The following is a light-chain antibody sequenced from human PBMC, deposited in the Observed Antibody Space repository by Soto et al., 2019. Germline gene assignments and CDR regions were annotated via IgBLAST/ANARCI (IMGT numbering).Light chain of an antibody. CDR3: GSYTSSSTYV. CDR2: DVS. J-gene: IGLJ1*01. Sequence: QSVLTQPPSVSGSPGQSVAISRTGTSSDVGGSNGVSWYQQPPGTAPKLIIYDVSNRPSGVPDRFSGSKSGNTASLIISGLQAEDEGDYYCGSYTSSSTYVFGTGTKLTVL. CDR1: SSDVGGSNG. V-gene: IGLV2-18*02.